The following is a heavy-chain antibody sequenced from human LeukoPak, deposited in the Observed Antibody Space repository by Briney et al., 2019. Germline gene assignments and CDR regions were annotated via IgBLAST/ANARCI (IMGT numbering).Heavy chain of an antibody. CDR2: IIPIFGTA. D-gene: IGHD3-22*01. V-gene: IGHV1-69*05. CDR1: GGTFSSYA. J-gene: IGHJ4*02. Sequence: SVKVSCKASGGTFSSYAISWVRQAPGQGLEWMGGIIPIFGTANYAQKFQGRVTITTDESTSTAYMELSSLRSEDTAVYYCARDRGYDSSGYDDYWGQGTLVTVSS. CDR3: ARDRGYDSSGYDDY.